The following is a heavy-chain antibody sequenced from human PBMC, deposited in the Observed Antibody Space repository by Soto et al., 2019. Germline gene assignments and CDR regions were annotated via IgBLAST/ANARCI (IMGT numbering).Heavy chain of an antibody. CDR1: GDSIRSSTSY. Sequence: SETLSLTCTVSGDSIRSSTSYWSWIRQPPGKGLEWIGNIYYSGRTYYNPSLKSRVTISVDTSKNQFSLKLSSVTAADTAVYFCARHLAVATDRSIDYWGQGTLVTVSS. V-gene: IGHV4-39*01. CDR2: IYYSGRT. D-gene: IGHD6-19*01. J-gene: IGHJ4*02. CDR3: ARHLAVATDRSIDY.